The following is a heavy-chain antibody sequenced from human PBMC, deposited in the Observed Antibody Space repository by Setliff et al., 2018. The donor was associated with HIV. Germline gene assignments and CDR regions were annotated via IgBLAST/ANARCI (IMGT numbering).Heavy chain of an antibody. CDR2: ITGYNGNT. D-gene: IGHD1-1*01. CDR3: ARVGPESLPYTWDDEADTFDI. V-gene: IGHV1-18*01. Sequence: GASVKVSCKASGYIFTNYGISWVRQAPGQGLERMGWITGYNGNTNYAEKFQGRVTMTIDTSTSTAYLELRSLRSDDTAVYYCARVGPESLPYTWDDEADTFDIWGQGTMVTVSS. J-gene: IGHJ3*02. CDR1: GYIFTNYG.